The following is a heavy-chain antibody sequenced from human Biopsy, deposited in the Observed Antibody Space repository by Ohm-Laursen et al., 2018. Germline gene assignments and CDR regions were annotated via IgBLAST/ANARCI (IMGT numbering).Heavy chain of an antibody. CDR1: GYTLTELS. CDR2: FAPENGKT. J-gene: IGHJ4*02. Sequence: GPSETDSCQVSGYTLTELSMHWVRQAPGKGLEWMGGFAPENGKTVYAQNFQARVSMTEDTSTDTAYMELRSLRSEDTAVYYCAADINVWNVNYWGQGTQVTGSS. CDR3: AADINVWNVNY. V-gene: IGHV1-24*01. D-gene: IGHD1-1*01.